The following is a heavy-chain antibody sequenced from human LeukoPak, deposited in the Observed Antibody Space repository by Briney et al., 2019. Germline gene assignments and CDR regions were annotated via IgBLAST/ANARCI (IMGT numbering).Heavy chain of an antibody. Sequence: SGTLCLSCAVSGGSISSYSWSWVRQPPGKGLEWVGYIYYSGTTNYNPAPKSRVTTSLDTTKNQISLMLITRTTADTAADYYARGVDIAAAQYGYWGQGTLVTV. V-gene: IGHV4-59*01. CDR1: GGSISSYS. CDR3: ARGVDIAAAQYGY. J-gene: IGHJ4*02. D-gene: IGHD6-13*01. CDR2: IYYSGTT.